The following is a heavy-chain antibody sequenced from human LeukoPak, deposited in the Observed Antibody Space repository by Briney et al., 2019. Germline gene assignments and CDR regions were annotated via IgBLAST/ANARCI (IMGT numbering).Heavy chain of an antibody. CDR1: GFAFSTYW. J-gene: IGHJ4*02. Sequence: GGPLRLSCTASGFAFSTYWMFWVRQAPGKGLVWVSQINPEGASTTYGDPAKGRFTASRDNAKNALHLQMNSLRVDDTAVYYCARGTAITAGIDFWGQGTLVTVSS. CDR2: INPEGAST. V-gene: IGHV3-74*01. D-gene: IGHD6-19*01. CDR3: ARGTAITAGIDF.